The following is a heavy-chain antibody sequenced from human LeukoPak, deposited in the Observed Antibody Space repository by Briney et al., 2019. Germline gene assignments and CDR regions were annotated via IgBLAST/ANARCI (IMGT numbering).Heavy chain of an antibody. V-gene: IGHV4-39*01. CDR1: GGSISSSSYY. Sequence: PSETLSLTCTVSGGSISSSSYYWGWIRQPPGKGLEWIGSIYYSGSTYYNPSLKSRVTMSVGTSKNQFSLKLSSVTAADTAVCYCARPTAQGSYGYGGFDYWGQGTLVTVSS. J-gene: IGHJ4*02. D-gene: IGHD5-18*01. CDR2: IYYSGST. CDR3: ARPTAQGSYGYGGFDY.